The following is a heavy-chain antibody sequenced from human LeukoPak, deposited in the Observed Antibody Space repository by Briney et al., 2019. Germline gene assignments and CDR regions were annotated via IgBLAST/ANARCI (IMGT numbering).Heavy chain of an antibody. CDR3: ARGNILTGYCFDF. D-gene: IGHD3-9*01. J-gene: IGHJ4*02. V-gene: IGHV4-34*01. CDR1: GASITGYY. Sequence: PSVTLSLTCAVYGASITGYYWSWIRHTPGRGLEWVGEIHYTGATSYNPSLKSRATISTDTSKNQFSLRLSSVTAADTAVYYCARGNILTGYCFDFWGQGALVTVSS. CDR2: IHYTGAT.